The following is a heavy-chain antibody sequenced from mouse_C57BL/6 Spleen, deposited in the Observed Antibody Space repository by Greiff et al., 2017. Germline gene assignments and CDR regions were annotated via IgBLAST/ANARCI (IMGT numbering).Heavy chain of an antibody. J-gene: IGHJ3*01. CDR2: ISYDGSN. D-gene: IGHD4-1*01. Sequence: EVKLMESGPGLVKPSQSLSLTCSVTGYSITSGYYWNWIRQFPGNKLEWMGYISYDGSNNYNPSLKNRISITRDTSKNQFFLKLNSVTTEDTATYYCARGTGTRFAYWGQGTLVTVSA. CDR1: GYSITSGYY. CDR3: ARGTGTRFAY. V-gene: IGHV3-6*01.